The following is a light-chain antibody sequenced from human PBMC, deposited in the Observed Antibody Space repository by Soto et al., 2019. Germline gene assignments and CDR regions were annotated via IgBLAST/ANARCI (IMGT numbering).Light chain of an antibody. J-gene: IGKJ4*01. CDR1: RSISNY. CDR3: QQYNSIPLT. CDR2: KAS. V-gene: IGKV1-5*03. Sequence: DIQMTQSPSTLSASVGDRVTITCRASRSISNYLAWYQQKPGKAPKLLIYKASTLETGVPSRFSGSGSGTEFTLTISSLRPDDFATYCCQQYNSIPLTFGGGTKVEIK.